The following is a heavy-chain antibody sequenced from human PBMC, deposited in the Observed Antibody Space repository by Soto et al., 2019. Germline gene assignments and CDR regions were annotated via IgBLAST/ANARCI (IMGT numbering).Heavy chain of an antibody. CDR2: IYYSGST. J-gene: IGHJ6*02. Sequence: SETLSLTCTVSGGSISSSSYYWGWIRQPPGKGLEWIGNIYYSGSTYYNPSLKSRVTISVDTSKNQFSLKLSSVTAADTAVYYCARDPKQWLVRARDYYYYGMDVWGQGTTVTVSS. V-gene: IGHV4-39*02. CDR1: GGSISSSSYY. CDR3: ARDPKQWLVRARDYYYYGMDV. D-gene: IGHD6-19*01.